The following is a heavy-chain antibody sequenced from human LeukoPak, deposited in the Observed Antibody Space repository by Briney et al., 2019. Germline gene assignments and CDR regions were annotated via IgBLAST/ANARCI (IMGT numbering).Heavy chain of an antibody. V-gene: IGHV4-39*07. CDR1: GGSISTSNYY. D-gene: IGHD6-6*01. Sequence: SETLSLTCTVSGGSISTSNYYWGWIRQPPGKGLEWIGNIFYSGSTYYGPSLKSRLTISLDTSRNQFSLKLNSVTAADTAVYYCARGAAARRGGFDPWGQGTLVTVSS. J-gene: IGHJ5*02. CDR3: ARGAAARRGGFDP. CDR2: IFYSGST.